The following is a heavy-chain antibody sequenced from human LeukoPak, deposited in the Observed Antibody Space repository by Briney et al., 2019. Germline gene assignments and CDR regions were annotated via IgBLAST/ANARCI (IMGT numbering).Heavy chain of an antibody. V-gene: IGHV1-18*01. CDR3: GRDLDYYDSSGSGWFDR. D-gene: IGHD3-22*01. J-gene: IGHJ5*02. CDR1: GYSLPRYW. CDR2: ISTYNGNT. Sequence: GASVKVSCKACGYSLPRYWIRWVRQAPGQGLEWMGWISTYNGNTNYAQKFQGRVTMTTDTSTNTAYMELRSLRSDDTAVYYCGRDLDYYDSSGSGWFDRWGQGTLVTVSS.